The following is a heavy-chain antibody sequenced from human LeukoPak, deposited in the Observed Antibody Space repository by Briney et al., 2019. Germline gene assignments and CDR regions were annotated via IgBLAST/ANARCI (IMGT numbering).Heavy chain of an antibody. CDR2: ISYDGSNK. CDR1: GFTFSSYA. V-gene: IGHV3-30-3*01. J-gene: IGHJ5*02. D-gene: IGHD3-10*01. Sequence: PGRSLRLSCAASGFTFSSYAMHWVRQAPGKGLEWVAVISYDGSNKYYADSVKGRFTISRDNSKNTLYLQMNSLRAEDTAVYYCARGDWMVRGVIVNWFDPWGQGTLVTVSS. CDR3: ARGDWMVRGVIVNWFDP.